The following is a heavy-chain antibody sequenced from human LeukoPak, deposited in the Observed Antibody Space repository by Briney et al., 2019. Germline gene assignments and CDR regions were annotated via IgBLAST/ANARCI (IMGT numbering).Heavy chain of an antibody. D-gene: IGHD1-26*01. V-gene: IGHV3-20*04. CDR1: GLMFADHG. CDR3: ARGEWDLRD. J-gene: IGHJ4*02. CDR2: INWNGGST. Sequence: GESLRLSCAASGLMFADHGMTWVRQVPGKGLEWVSGINWNGGSTGYVDSVKGRFTISRDNAKNVLFLQMSNLRAEDTAFYYCARGEWDLRDWGQGTLVIVSS.